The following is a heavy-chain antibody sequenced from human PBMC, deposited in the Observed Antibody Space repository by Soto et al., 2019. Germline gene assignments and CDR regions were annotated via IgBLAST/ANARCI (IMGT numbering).Heavy chain of an antibody. J-gene: IGHJ6*02. CDR2: IYYSGST. V-gene: IGHV4-39*01. CDR1: GGSISSSSYY. D-gene: IGHD6-13*01. CDR3: ARRRIAAAFYYYYYGMDV. Sequence: SETLSLTCTVSGGSISSSSYYWGWIRQPPGKGLEWIGSIYYSGSTYYNPSLKSRVTISVDTSKNQFSLKLSSVTAADTAVYYCARRRIAAAFYYYYYGMDVWGPGTTVTVSS.